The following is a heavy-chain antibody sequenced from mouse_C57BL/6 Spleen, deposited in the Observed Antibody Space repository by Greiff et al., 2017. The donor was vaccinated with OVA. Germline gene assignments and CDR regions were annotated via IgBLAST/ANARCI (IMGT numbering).Heavy chain of an antibody. J-gene: IGHJ1*03. D-gene: IGHD1-1*01. V-gene: IGHV1-22*01. CDR3: ARLGVLRYRGYFDV. Sequence: EVQLQQSGPELVKPGASVKMSCKASGYTFTDYNMHWVKQSHGKSLEWIGYINPNNGGTSYNQKFKGKATLTVNKSSSTAYMELRSLTSEDSAVYYCARLGVLRYRGYFDVWGTGTTVTVSS. CDR2: INPNNGGT. CDR1: GYTFTDYN.